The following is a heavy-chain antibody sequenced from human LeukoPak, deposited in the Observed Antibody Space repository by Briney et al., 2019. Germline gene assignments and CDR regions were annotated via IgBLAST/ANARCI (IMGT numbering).Heavy chain of an antibody. Sequence: GESLKISCKASGYPFTSYWIAWVRQMPGKGLEWMGIIYPGDSDTKYSPSFQGQVTISADKSISTAYLQWSSLKASDTAMYYCAGHISPDKRITMIASGYWGQGTLVTVSS. CDR3: AGHISPDKRITMIASGY. V-gene: IGHV5-51*01. D-gene: IGHD3-22*01. CDR2: IYPGDSDT. CDR1: GYPFTSYW. J-gene: IGHJ4*02.